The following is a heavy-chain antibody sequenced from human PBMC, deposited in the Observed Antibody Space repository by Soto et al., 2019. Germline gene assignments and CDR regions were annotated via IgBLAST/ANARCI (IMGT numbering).Heavy chain of an antibody. D-gene: IGHD3-10*01. Sequence: PGGSLRLSCAASGFTFSSYAMSWVRQAPGKGLEWVSAISGSGGSTYYADSVKGRFTISRDNSKNTLYLQMNSLRAEDTAVYYCANHESPKLLWFGELWLDYWGQGTLVTVSS. CDR3: ANHESPKLLWFGELWLDY. CDR2: ISGSGGST. J-gene: IGHJ4*02. CDR1: GFTFSSYA. V-gene: IGHV3-23*01.